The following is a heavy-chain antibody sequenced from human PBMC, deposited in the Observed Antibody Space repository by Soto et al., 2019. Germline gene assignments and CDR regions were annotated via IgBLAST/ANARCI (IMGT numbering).Heavy chain of an antibody. J-gene: IGHJ4*02. CDR2: ISAYNGNT. Sequence: ASVKVSCKASGYTFTSYGISWVRQAPGQGLEWMGWISAYNGNTSYAQKFQGRVTMTTETSSNTAYMELSSLRSEDTAVYYCAPGGEGRLFGLLPFDYWGQGTRVTVSS. D-gene: IGHD3-16*01. CDR1: GYTFTSYG. V-gene: IGHV1-18*01. CDR3: APGGEGRLFGLLPFDY.